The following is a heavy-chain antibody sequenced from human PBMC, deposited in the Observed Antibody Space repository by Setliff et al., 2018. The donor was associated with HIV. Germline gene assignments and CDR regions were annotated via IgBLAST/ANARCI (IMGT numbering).Heavy chain of an antibody. J-gene: IGHJ6*03. Sequence: SVKVSCKASGGIFRREAISWVRQAPGQGLEWMGGFIPIFGTTNYAQKFQGRVTITADKSTTTSYMELSSLRSEDTAVYYCARARDNGDYYYYYYMDVWGKGTTVTVSS. CDR2: FIPIFGTT. CDR3: ARARDNGDYYYYYYMDV. D-gene: IGHD2-8*01. V-gene: IGHV1-69*06. CDR1: GGIFRREA.